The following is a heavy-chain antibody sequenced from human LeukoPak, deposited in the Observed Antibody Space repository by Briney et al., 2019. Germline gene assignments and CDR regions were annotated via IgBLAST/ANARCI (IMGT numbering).Heavy chain of an antibody. Sequence: ASVKVSCKVSGYTLTELSMHWVRQAPGKGLEWMGGFDPEDGETIYAQKFQGRVTMTGDTSTDTAYMELRSLRSDDTAVYYCARDLTHRRNYDNSGYQIVPAFWGQGTLVTVSS. CDR1: GYTLTELS. V-gene: IGHV1-24*01. CDR2: FDPEDGET. D-gene: IGHD3-22*01. J-gene: IGHJ4*02. CDR3: ARDLTHRRNYDNSGYQIVPAF.